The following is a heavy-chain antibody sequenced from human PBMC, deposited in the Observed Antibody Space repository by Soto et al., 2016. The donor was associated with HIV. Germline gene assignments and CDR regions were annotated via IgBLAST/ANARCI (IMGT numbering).Heavy chain of an antibody. CDR3: ARDDKVRGTEVAFGSGTS. CDR2: IGIAGDT. J-gene: IGHJ6*02. D-gene: IGHD1-26*01. CDR1: GFTLNKFD. V-gene: IGHV3-13*04. Sequence: EVQLVESGGGLVQPGGSLRLSCAASGFTLNKFDIHWVRQGSGKGLEWVSAIGIAGDTHCSGPAKGRFTISRENAKNSLYLQLNNLRAGDTAVYYCARDDKVRGTEVAFGSGTSWGQGDHGSPSP.